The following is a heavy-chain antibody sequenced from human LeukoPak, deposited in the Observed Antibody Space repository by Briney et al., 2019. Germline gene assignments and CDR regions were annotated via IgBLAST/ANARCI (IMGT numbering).Heavy chain of an antibody. Sequence: SETLSLTCTVSGGSLSSGDYYWSWIRQPPGKGLEWIGYIYYSGSTYYNPSLKSRVTISVDTSKNQFSLKLSSVTAADTAVYYCARPARAPTSWFDPWGQGTLVTVSS. CDR3: ARPARAPTSWFDP. CDR1: GGSLSSGDYY. J-gene: IGHJ5*02. CDR2: IYYSGST. V-gene: IGHV4-30-4*08.